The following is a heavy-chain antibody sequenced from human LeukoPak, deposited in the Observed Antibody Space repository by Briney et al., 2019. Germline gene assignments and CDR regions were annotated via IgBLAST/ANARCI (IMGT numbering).Heavy chain of an antibody. Sequence: SETLSLTCAVYGGSFSGYYWSWIRQPPGKGLEWIGEINHSGSTNYNPSLKSRVTISVDTSKNQFSLKLSSVTAADTAVYYCARDFTYYYGSGRPYYMDVWGKGTTVTVSS. CDR3: ARDFTYYYGSGRPYYMDV. CDR1: GGSFSGYY. D-gene: IGHD3-10*01. CDR2: INHSGST. J-gene: IGHJ6*03. V-gene: IGHV4-34*01.